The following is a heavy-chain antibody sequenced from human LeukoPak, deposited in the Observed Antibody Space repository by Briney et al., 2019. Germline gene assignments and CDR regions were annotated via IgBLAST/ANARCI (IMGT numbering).Heavy chain of an antibody. CDR2: ISAYNGNT. D-gene: IGHD3-22*01. J-gene: IGHJ4*02. CDR1: GYTFTSYG. CDR3: ARAYDSSGYRVYYFDY. Sequence: ASVKVSCKASGYTFTSYGISWVRQAPGQGLEWMGCISAYNGNTNYAQKLQGRVTMTTDTSTSTAYMELRSLRSDDTAVYYCARAYDSSGYRVYYFDYWGQGTPVTVSS. V-gene: IGHV1-18*01.